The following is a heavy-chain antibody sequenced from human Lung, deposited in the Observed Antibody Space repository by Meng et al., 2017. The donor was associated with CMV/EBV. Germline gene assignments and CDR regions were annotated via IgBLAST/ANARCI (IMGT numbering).Heavy chain of an antibody. V-gene: IGHV3-33*06. CDR1: GFPFATYG. CDR3: VKVDDFWSAYYGSYYYAMDV. CDR2: IWYDGSKK. D-gene: IGHD3-3*01. J-gene: IGHJ6*02. Sequence: GGSLRPXXPAPGFPFATYGMHWVRQAPGKGLGWVALIWYDGSKKWYADSVKGRFTLSRDNSKNTLYLQINSLRAEDTAVYYCVKVDDFWSAYYGSYYYAMDVWGQGXTVTVSS.